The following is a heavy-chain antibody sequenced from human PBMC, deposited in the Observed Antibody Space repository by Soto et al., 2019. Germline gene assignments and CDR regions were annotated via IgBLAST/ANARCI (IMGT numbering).Heavy chain of an antibody. V-gene: IGHV1-18*01. CDR2: ISAYNGNT. D-gene: IGHD3-22*01. CDR3: AIDRYYYDSSGYYYPLPGSL. CDR1: GYTFTSYG. J-gene: IGHJ4*02. Sequence: ASVKVSCKASGYTFTSYGISWVRQAPGQGLEWMGWISAYNGNTNYAQKLQGRVTMTTDTSTSTAYMELRSLRSDDTAVYYCAIDRYYYDSSGYYYPLPGSLWGQGTLVTVSS.